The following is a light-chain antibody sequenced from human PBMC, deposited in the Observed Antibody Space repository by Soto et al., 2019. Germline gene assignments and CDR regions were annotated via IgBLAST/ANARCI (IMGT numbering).Light chain of an antibody. Sequence: QSLPTHPRSAFSAPGQKVTIACSGSSSNIGGDSVSWYRQLPGHAPTLLIYDDNKRPSGIPDRFSGSKSGTSATLGITGFQPGAEADYYCGSCDSILSAYVLGTGTKV. CDR3: GSCDSILSAYV. V-gene: IGLV1-51*01. CDR2: DDN. J-gene: IGLJ1*01. CDR1: SSNIGGDS.